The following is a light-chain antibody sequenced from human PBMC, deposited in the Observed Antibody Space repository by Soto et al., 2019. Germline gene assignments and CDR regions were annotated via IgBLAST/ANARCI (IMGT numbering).Light chain of an antibody. J-gene: IGLJ1*01. CDR1: SSDVGGYNY. V-gene: IGLV2-14*01. CDR3: SSYTSISPYV. Sequence: QSALTQPASVSGSPGQSITISCTGTSSDVGGYNYVSWYQQHPGKDPKLMIYEVSNRPSGVSNRFSGSKSGNTASLTISGLQAEDEADYYCSSYTSISPYVFGTVTKLTVL. CDR2: EVS.